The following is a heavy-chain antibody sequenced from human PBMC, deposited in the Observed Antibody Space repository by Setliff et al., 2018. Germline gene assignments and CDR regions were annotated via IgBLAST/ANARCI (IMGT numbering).Heavy chain of an antibody. CDR2: IIPIFGTA. V-gene: IGHV1-69*13. CDR3: ARVSRAIVAARGFDY. CDR1: GGTFINYA. Sequence: SVKVSCKASGGTFINYAISWVRQAPGQGLEWMGGIIPIFGTANYAQKFQGRVTITADESTSTAYMELSSLRSEDTAVYYCARVSRAIVAARGFDYWGQGTLVTVSS. D-gene: IGHD1-26*01. J-gene: IGHJ4*02.